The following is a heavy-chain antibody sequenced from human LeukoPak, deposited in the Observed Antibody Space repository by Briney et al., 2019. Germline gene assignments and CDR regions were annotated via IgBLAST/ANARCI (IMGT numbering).Heavy chain of an antibody. CDR3: ARHLPTAATGFDY. Sequence: PSEALSVTCIDPRGSISSSFWSSMWQPPGKGLEWIGYIYYRETTNYNPSLKSRVTISLDTSKNQFSLKLTSVTAADTAVYYCARHLPTAATGFDYWGQGTLVTVSS. J-gene: IGHJ4*02. D-gene: IGHD2-15*01. CDR2: IYYRETT. CDR1: RGSISSSF. V-gene: IGHV4-59*08.